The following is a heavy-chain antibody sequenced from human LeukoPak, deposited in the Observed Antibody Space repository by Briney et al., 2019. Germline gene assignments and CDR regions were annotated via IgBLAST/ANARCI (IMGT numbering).Heavy chain of an antibody. V-gene: IGHV1-69*13. J-gene: IGHJ4*02. Sequence: GASVKVSCKASGGTFSSYAISWVRQAPGQGLEWMGGIIPIFGTANYAQKFQGRVTITADESTSTAYMELSSLRSEDTAVYYCVRSGYSYGYDFDYWGQGTLVTVSS. D-gene: IGHD5-18*01. CDR3: VRSGYSYGYDFDY. CDR1: GGTFSSYA. CDR2: IIPIFGTA.